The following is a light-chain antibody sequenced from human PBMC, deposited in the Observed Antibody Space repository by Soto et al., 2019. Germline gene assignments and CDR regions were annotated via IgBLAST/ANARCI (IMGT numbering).Light chain of an antibody. CDR3: QQYHTSSIT. CDR2: DAS. CDR1: QSISSW. J-gene: IGKJ5*01. Sequence: DIQMTQCPSTLSASVGDRFTITFLASQSISSWLALYQQKPGKAPKLLMYDASSLESGVPSRFSGSGSGTEFTLTISSLQPDDFATYYCQQYHTSSITFGQGTRLEIK. V-gene: IGKV1-5*01.